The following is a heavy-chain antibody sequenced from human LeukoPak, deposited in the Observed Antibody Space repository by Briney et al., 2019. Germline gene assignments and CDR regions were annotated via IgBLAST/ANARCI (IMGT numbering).Heavy chain of an antibody. V-gene: IGHV4-4*07. Sequence: SETLSLTCTVSGGSISNYYWSWIRQLAGRGLEWIGRIYTSGSTNYNPSLKSRVTMSVDTSKNQFSLRLTSVTAADTAVYYCGRTGIGSSYYYGMDVWGQGTTVIVSS. CDR3: GRTGIGSSYYYGMDV. CDR2: IYTSGST. D-gene: IGHD6-6*01. J-gene: IGHJ6*02. CDR1: GGSISNYY.